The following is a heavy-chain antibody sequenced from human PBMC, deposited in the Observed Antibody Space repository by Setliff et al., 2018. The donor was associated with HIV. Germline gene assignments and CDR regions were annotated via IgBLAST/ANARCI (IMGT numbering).Heavy chain of an antibody. CDR1: GFTFSDYY. D-gene: IGHD2-21*02. V-gene: IGHV3-11*01. CDR2: ISPSSSTL. J-gene: IGHJ4*02. CDR3: AKDRFDIVEVVTPKGFYFDY. Sequence: PGGSLRLSCAASGFTFSDYYMSWIRQAPGKGLEWISYISPSSSTLYYADSVKGRFTISRDNSKNTLYLQMKSLRADDTAVYYCAKDRFDIVEVVTPKGFYFDYWGQGMLVTVSS.